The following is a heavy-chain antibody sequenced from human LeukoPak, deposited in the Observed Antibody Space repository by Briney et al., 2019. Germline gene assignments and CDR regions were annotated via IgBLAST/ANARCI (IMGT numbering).Heavy chain of an antibody. CDR3: ATNRSGYSYADY. V-gene: IGHV4-59*08. CDR1: GGSISSYY. Sequence: PSETLSLTCAVSGGSISSYYCSGIRQPPGKGLEWIGYIYYSGSTNYNPSLKSRVTISVDTSKNQFSLKLSSMTAADTAVYYCATNRSGYSYADYWGQGTLVTVSS. J-gene: IGHJ4*02. CDR2: IYYSGST. D-gene: IGHD5-18*01.